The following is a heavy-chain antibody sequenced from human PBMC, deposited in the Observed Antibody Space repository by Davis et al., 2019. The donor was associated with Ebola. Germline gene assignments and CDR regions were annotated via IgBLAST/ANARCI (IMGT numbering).Heavy chain of an antibody. CDR3: ARDPIISLIVPSYGMDV. CDR1: GFTFSNYA. Sequence: GGSLRLSCAASGFTFSNYAMSWVRQAPGKGLEWLANIRQDGSEEYYVDSVKGRFTISRDNAKNSLFLQMNSLRAEDTAVYYCARDPIISLIVPSYGMDVWGPGTTVTVSS. CDR2: IRQDGSEE. J-gene: IGHJ6*02. V-gene: IGHV3-7*01. D-gene: IGHD3-16*02.